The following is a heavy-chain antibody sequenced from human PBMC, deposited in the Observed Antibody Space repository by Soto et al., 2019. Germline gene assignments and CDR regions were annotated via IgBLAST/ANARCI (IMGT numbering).Heavy chain of an antibody. CDR1: GGSISSSNW. D-gene: IGHD3-16*01. CDR3: ARNRGGGVGSAYWGAFDI. V-gene: IGHV4-4*02. CDR2: IYHSGST. J-gene: IGHJ3*02. Sequence: SETLSLTCAVSGGSISSSNWWSWVRQPPGKGLEWIGEIYHSGSTNYNPSLKSRVTISVDKSKNQFSLKLSSVTAADTAVYYCARNRGGGVGSAYWGAFDIWGQGTMVTVSS.